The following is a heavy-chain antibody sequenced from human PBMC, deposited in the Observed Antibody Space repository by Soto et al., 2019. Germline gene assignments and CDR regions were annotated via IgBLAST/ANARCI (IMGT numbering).Heavy chain of an antibody. CDR2: IWYDGSNK. CDR1: GFTFSSYG. CDR3: AIERIAARPSYFAY. Sequence: GGSLRLSCAASGFTFSSYGMHWVRQAPGKGLEWVAVIWYDGSNKYYADSVKGRFTISRDNSKNTLYLQMNSLRAEDTAVYYCAIERIAARPSYFAYWGQGTLVTVSS. D-gene: IGHD6-6*01. V-gene: IGHV3-33*01. J-gene: IGHJ4*02.